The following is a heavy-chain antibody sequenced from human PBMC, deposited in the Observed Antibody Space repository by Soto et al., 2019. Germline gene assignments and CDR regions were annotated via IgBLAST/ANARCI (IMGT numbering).Heavy chain of an antibody. J-gene: IGHJ4*02. D-gene: IGHD6-19*01. CDR1: GGSLSDHD. CDR2: ISDSGST. Sequence: SEPLSLPWHLSGGSLSDHDWHLIRPPPGKRLEWIGYISDSGSTKYNPSLRSRVTISVDTSKNRFSLKLTSVTAADTAVYYCARSGSGSGWLGGQGTLVTVSS. V-gene: IGHV4-59*11. CDR3: ARSGSGSGWL.